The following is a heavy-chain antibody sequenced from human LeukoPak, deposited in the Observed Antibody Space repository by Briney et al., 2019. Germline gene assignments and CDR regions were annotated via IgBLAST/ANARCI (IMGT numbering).Heavy chain of an antibody. CDR2: ISSRGSTI. CDR3: ARAPTFSGWFDY. CDR1: GFTVSSYE. J-gene: IGHJ4*02. D-gene: IGHD6-19*01. V-gene: IGHV3-48*03. Sequence: GGSLRLSCAASGFTVSSYEMNWVRQAPGKGLEWVSYISSRGSTISYADSVKGRFTISRDNAKNSLYLQMNSLRVEDTAVYYCARAPTFSGWFDYWGQGTLVTVSS.